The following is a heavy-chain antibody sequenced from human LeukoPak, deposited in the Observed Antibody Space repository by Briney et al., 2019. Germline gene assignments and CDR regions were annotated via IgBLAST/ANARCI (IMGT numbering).Heavy chain of an antibody. CDR1: GFTFSSYV. D-gene: IGHD3-22*01. J-gene: IGHJ4*02. CDR3: ARTPGYYLYYFDY. Sequence: GGSLRLSCAASGFTFSSYVMYWVRQAPGKGLECVAAISNDGSGQKYVDSVKGRFTISRDNSKNTVNLQMNSLRAEDTAVYYCARTPGYYLYYFDYWGQGTLVTVSS. CDR2: ISNDGSGQ. V-gene: IGHV3-30*01.